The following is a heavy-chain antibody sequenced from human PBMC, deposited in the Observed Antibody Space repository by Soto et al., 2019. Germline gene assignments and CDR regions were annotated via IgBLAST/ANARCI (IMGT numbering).Heavy chain of an antibody. V-gene: IGHV3-23*01. D-gene: IGHD1-1*01. CDR2: ISPRGDQT. J-gene: IGHJ4*02. CDR3: ARDARNAEYDY. Sequence: GGSLRLSCAASGFTFSGYSVIWVRQTPGKGLEWVSSISPRGDQTYYAGSVKGRFYISRDNSKNTLYLQMNSVRAEDTALYYGARDARNAEYDYWGQGTLVTVSS. CDR1: GFTFSGYS.